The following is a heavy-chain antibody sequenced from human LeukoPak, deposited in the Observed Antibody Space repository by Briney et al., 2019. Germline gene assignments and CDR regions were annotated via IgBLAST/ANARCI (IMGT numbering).Heavy chain of an antibody. V-gene: IGHV4-39*07. CDR2: IYYSGST. CDR3: AGQYDRNGYYFY. J-gene: IGHJ4*02. D-gene: IGHD3-22*01. Sequence: PSETLSLTCTVSGGSISSSSYYWGWIRQPPGKGLEWIGSIYYSGSTYYNPSLKSRVTISVDTSKKWFSLRLSSVTAADTAVYYCAGQYDRNGYYFYWGQGTLVTVSS. CDR1: GGSISSSSYY.